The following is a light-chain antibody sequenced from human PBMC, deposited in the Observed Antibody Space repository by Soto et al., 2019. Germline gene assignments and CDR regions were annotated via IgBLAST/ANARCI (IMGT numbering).Light chain of an antibody. CDR3: QQYGSSPLGT. CDR2: DAS. J-gene: IGKJ4*01. Sequence: IVMTQYPATLSLSLGERATLSCRASQSVSSNFAWYQQKPGQAPRLLIYDASTRATGIPARFSGSGSGTDFTLTISRLEPEDFAVYYCQQYGSSPLGTFAGGTKVDI. CDR1: QSVSSN. V-gene: IGKV3-20*01.